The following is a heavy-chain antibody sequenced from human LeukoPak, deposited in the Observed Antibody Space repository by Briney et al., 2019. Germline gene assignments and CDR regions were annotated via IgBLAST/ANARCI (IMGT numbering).Heavy chain of an antibody. D-gene: IGHD3-10*01. V-gene: IGHV3-21*01. CDR1: GFTFSSYS. J-gene: IGHJ6*03. CDR2: ISSSSSYI. Sequence: GGSLRLSCAASGFTFSSYSMNWVRQAPGKGLEWVSSISSSSSYIYYADSVKGRFTISRDNAKNSLYLQMNSLRAEDTAVYYCAKKRNYYGSGVMDVWGKGTTVTVSS. CDR3: AKKRNYYGSGVMDV.